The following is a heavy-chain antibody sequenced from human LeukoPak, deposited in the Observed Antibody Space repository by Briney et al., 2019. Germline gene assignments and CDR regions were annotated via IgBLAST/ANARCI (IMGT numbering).Heavy chain of an antibody. CDR3: AKSRGDLIDY. J-gene: IGHJ4*02. D-gene: IGHD3-16*01. V-gene: IGHV3-30*18. CDR1: GFTFSSYG. CDR2: ISYDGSNK. Sequence: GRSLRLSCAASGFTFSSYGMHWVRQAPGKGLEWVAVISYDGSNKYYADSVKGRFTISRDNSKNTLYLQMNSLRAEDTAVYYCAKSRGDLIDYWGQGTLVTVSS.